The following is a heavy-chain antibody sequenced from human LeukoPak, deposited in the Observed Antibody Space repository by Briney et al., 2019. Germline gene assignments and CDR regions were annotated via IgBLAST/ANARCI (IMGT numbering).Heavy chain of an antibody. J-gene: IGHJ4*02. D-gene: IGHD4-4*01. CDR3: ATKNDYSNYFDY. Sequence: SETLSLTCAVYGGSFSGYYWSWIRQPPGKGLEWIGEINHSGSTNYNPSLKSRVTISVDTSKNQFSLKLSSVTAADTAVYYCATKNDYSNYFDYWGQGTLVTVSS. CDR2: INHSGST. V-gene: IGHV4-34*01. CDR1: GGSFSGYY.